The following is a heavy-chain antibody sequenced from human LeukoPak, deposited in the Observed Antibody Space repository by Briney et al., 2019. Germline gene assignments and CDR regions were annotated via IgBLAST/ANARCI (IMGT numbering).Heavy chain of an antibody. CDR3: ARDAAITYRGYFDI. J-gene: IGHJ2*01. V-gene: IGHV3-30*02. D-gene: IGHD1-14*01. Sequence: GGSLRLSCAASGFTFSSYEMNWVRQAPGKGLEWVAHIRQDGNNKIYADSLKGRFTISRDNSENTVFLQMNSLRPEDTAVYYCARDAAITYRGYFDIWGRGTLVTVSS. CDR2: IRQDGNNK. CDR1: GFTFSSYE.